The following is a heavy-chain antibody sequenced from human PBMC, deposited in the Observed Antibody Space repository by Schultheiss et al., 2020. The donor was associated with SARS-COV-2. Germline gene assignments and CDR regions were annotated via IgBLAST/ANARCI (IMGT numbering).Heavy chain of an antibody. CDR1: GYSLTGHH. Sequence: GESLKISCKASGYSLTGHHMHWVRQAPGQEFEWMGWINPNSGDTNYAQKFQGRVTMTRDASINTAYMELSGLTSDDTAVYYCARDGSAGYDYWGQGTLVTVSS. CDR2: INPNSGDT. J-gene: IGHJ4*02. D-gene: IGHD6-25*01. CDR3: ARDGSAGYDY. V-gene: IGHV1-2*02.